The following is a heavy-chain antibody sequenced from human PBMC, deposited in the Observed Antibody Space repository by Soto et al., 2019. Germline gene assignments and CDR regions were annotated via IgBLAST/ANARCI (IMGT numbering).Heavy chain of an antibody. D-gene: IGHD3-22*01. CDR3: ARQYNSNGRYFPH. J-gene: IGHJ1*01. V-gene: IGHV5-51*01. Sequence: PGESLKISCKGSGYSFTSYWIGWVRQMPGRDLEWMGIIYPGDSDTRNSPAFQGQVTISADKYISTAYLQWSSLKASDTAMYYCARQYNSNGRYFPHWGQGTLFTVSS. CDR2: IYPGDSDT. CDR1: GYSFTSYW.